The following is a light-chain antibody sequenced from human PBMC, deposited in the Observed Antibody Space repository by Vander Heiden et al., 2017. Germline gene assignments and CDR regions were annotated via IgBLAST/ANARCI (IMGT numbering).Light chain of an antibody. CDR1: QSISSY. Sequence: DIQMTQSPPSLSASVGDRVTITCRASQSISSYLNWYQQKPGKAPKLLIYAASSLQSGVPSGFSGSGSGTDFTLTISSLQPEDFATYYCQQSDSTQYTFGQGTKLEIK. CDR2: AAS. V-gene: IGKV1-39*01. CDR3: QQSDSTQYT. J-gene: IGKJ2*01.